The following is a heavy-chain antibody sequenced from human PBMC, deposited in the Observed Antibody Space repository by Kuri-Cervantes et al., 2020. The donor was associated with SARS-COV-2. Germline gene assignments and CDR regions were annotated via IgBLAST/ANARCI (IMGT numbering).Heavy chain of an antibody. V-gene: IGHV3-23*01. CDR1: GFTFSSYA. Sequence: GESLKISCAASGFTFSSYAMSWVRQAPGEGLEWVSAISGSGGSTYYADSVKGRFTISRDNSKNTLYLQMNSLRAEDTAVYYCAKLAGSNYFYYYGMDVWGQGTTVTVSS. CDR3: AKLAGSNYFYYYGMDV. D-gene: IGHD4-11*01. CDR2: ISGSGGST. J-gene: IGHJ6*02.